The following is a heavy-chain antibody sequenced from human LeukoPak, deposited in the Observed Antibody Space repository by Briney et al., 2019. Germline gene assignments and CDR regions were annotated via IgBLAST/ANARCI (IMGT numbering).Heavy chain of an antibody. V-gene: IGHV3-74*01. J-gene: IGHJ3*02. CDR1: GFTFSGHS. Sequence: PGGSLRLSCAASGFTFSGHSMHWARQAPGKGLVWISGISNDGTTTNYADSVKGRFTISRDNAKNTLYLQMKSLRAEDTAVYYCARGWFGPDSWDQGTMVTVSS. D-gene: IGHD3-10*01. CDR3: ARGWFGPDS. CDR2: ISNDGTTT.